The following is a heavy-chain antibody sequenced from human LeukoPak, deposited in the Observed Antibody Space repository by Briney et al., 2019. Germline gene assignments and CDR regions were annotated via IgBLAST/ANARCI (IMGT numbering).Heavy chain of an antibody. V-gene: IGHV3-9*01. D-gene: IGHD6-6*01. CDR2: ISWNSGSI. J-gene: IGHJ6*02. CDR3: AKDSQYSSWYYSYGMDV. CDR1: GFTFGDYA. Sequence: SLRLSCAASGFTFGDYAMHWVRQAPGKGLEWVSGISWNSGSIGYADSVKGRFTISRDNAKNSLYLQMNSLRAEDTALYYCAKDSQYSSWYYSYGMDVWGQGTTVTVSS.